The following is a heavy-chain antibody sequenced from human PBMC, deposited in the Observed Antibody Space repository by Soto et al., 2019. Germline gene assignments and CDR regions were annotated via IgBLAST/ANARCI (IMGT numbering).Heavy chain of an antibody. CDR1: GYTFTSYD. V-gene: IGHV1-8*01. J-gene: IGHJ5*02. D-gene: IGHD3-3*01. CDR2: MNPNSGNT. CDR3: ARGRYDFWSGYSTEGSWFAP. Sequence: QVQLVQSGAEVKKPGASVKVSCKASGYTFTSYDINWVRQATGQGLEWMGWMNPNSGNTGYAQKFQGRVTVTRTTSLGTAYRELSSRRSEDTAVYYCARGRYDFWSGYSTEGSWFAPWGQRTLVTVSS.